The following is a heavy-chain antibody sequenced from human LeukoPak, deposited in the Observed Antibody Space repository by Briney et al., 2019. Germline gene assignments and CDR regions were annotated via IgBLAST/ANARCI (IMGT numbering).Heavy chain of an antibody. D-gene: IGHD3-22*01. V-gene: IGHV3-21*01. Sequence: PGGSLRLSCAASEFTFSRYSMNWVRQAPGKGLEWVSAISGSGGSTYYADSVRGRFTISRDNAKNSLYPQMNSLRAEDTAVYYCARDRVPSLDYYDSSGYGYWGQGTLVTVSS. J-gene: IGHJ4*02. CDR3: ARDRVPSLDYYDSSGYGY. CDR1: EFTFSRYS. CDR2: ISGSGGST.